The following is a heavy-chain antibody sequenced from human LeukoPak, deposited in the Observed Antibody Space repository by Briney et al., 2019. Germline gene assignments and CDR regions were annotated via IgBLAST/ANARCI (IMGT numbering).Heavy chain of an antibody. CDR1: GYSFTSYG. CDR3: ARIKDYYMDV. J-gene: IGHJ6*03. Sequence: GESLKISCKGSGYSFTSYGIGWVRQMPGKGLEWMGIIYPGDSDTRYSPSFQGQVTISADKSISTAYLQWSSLRASDTAIYYCARIKDYYMDVWGKGTTVTVSS. CDR2: IYPGDSDT. V-gene: IGHV5-51*01.